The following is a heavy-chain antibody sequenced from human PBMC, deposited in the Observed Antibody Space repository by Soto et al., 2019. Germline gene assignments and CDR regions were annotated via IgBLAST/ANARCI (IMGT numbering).Heavy chain of an antibody. CDR1: GFTFSDYY. D-gene: IGHD6-19*01. CDR3: ARVAEAGARRHYFDY. CDR2: ISSVSSYT. Sequence: QVQLEESGGGLVKPGGSLRLSCAASGFTFSDYYMSWVRQAPGKGLEWISYISSVSSYTSYADSVKGRVTISRDNAKNSLFLHMNSLRAEDTAVYDCARVAEAGARRHYFDYWGLGTLVTVSS. J-gene: IGHJ4*02. V-gene: IGHV3-11*05.